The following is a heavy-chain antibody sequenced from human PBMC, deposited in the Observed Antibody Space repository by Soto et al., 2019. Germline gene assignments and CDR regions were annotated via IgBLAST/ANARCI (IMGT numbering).Heavy chain of an antibody. V-gene: IGHV4-34*01. Sequence: PSETLSLTCAVYGGSFSGYYWSWIRQPPGKGLEWIGEINHSGSTHYNPSLKSRVTISVDTSKNQFSLKLSSVTAADTAVYYCARGGIGYYYYGMDVWGQGTTVTVSS. J-gene: IGHJ6*02. CDR3: ARGGIGYYYYGMDV. CDR2: INHSGST. CDR1: GGSFSGYY.